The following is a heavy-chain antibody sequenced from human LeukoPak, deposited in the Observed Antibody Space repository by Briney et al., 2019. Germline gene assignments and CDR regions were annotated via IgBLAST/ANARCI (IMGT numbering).Heavy chain of an antibody. Sequence: EASVKVPCKASRYTLNDYYKHWVQQAPGQGLEGIGGNNPNSGCKHYTQKFQGRVTITRDTTIIPAYMELERPRSDDTPRDYFSKDIYSEYQLPSRWGQGTLVTVSS. V-gene: IGHV1-2*02. CDR3: SKDIYSEYQLPSR. D-gene: IGHD2-2*01. CDR2: NNPNSGCK. CDR1: RYTLNDYY. J-gene: IGHJ4*02.